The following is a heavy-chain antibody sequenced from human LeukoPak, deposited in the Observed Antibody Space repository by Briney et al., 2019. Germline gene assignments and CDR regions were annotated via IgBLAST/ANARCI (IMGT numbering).Heavy chain of an antibody. CDR1: GGTFSSYA. CDR3: ASPGYSSGWQGGFDY. CDR2: IIPIFGTA. Sequence: GASVKVSCKASGGTFSSYAISWVRQAPGQGLEWMGGIIPIFGTANYARKVQGRVTITTDESTSTAYMELSSQRSEDTAVYYCASPGYSSGWQGGFDYWGQGTLVTVSS. D-gene: IGHD6-19*01. J-gene: IGHJ4*02. V-gene: IGHV1-69*05.